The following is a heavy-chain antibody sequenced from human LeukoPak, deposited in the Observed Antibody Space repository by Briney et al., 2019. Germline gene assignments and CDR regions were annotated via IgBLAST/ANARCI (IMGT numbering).Heavy chain of an antibody. V-gene: IGHV1-2*02. D-gene: IGHD3/OR15-3a*01. Sequence: GASVKVSCKASGYTFTGYYMYWVRQAPGQGLEWMGWINPNSGGTKHAQKFQGRVTMTRDTSTSTVYMELSSLRSEDSAVYYCARGYPLDWNYFDYWGQGTLVTVSS. CDR1: GYTFTGYY. J-gene: IGHJ4*02. CDR2: INPNSGGT. CDR3: ARGYPLDWNYFDY.